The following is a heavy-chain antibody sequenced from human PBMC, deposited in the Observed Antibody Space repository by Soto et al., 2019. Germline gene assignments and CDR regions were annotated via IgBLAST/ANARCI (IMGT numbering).Heavy chain of an antibody. CDR2: IYYIGTT. J-gene: IGHJ6*02. D-gene: IGHD2-2*01. CDR1: GGSISSSRYY. V-gene: IGHV4-39*01. CDR3: ASGQLRLMGYYYYGMDV. Sequence: SESLALTCAVSGGSISSSRYYGGWIRQPPGKGLEWIGSIYYIGTTYYNPSLKSLVTISVYTSKNQSSLKLSSVTAADTAVYYCASGQLRLMGYYYYGMDVWGQGTTVTVSS.